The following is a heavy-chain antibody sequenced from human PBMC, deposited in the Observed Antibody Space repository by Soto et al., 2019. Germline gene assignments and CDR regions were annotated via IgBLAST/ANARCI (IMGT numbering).Heavy chain of an antibody. CDR2: IIPIFGTA. J-gene: IGHJ4*02. CDR1: GGTFSGYA. CDR3: ARGAGITSQNLATYKFDY. D-gene: IGHD3-10*01. Sequence: SVKVSCKASGGTFSGYAISWVRQAPGQGLEWMGEIIPIFGTANYAQKFQGRVTITADESTSTAYMELSSLRSEDTAVYYCARGAGITSQNLATYKFDYWGQGTLVTVSS. V-gene: IGHV1-69*13.